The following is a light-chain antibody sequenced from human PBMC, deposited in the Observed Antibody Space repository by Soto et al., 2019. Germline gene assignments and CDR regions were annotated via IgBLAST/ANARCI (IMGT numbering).Light chain of an antibody. J-gene: IGLJ1*01. Sequence: QSVLTQPASVSGSPGQSITISCTGTSTDVGRYNYVSWYQQHPGKANKLMVYDVSNRPSWVSNHFSGSKSGITASLTITGLQAEDEADYYCTSYTSDSTYGFGTGTKVTVL. CDR2: DVS. CDR1: STDVGRYNY. V-gene: IGLV2-14*01. CDR3: TSYTSDSTYG.